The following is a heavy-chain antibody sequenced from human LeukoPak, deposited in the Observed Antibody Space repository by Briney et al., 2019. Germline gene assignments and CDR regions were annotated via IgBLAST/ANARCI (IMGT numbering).Heavy chain of an antibody. J-gene: IGHJ5*02. CDR1: GFTFSSYA. V-gene: IGHV3-23*01. CDR2: ISGSGGTT. Sequence: GGSLRLSCEASGFTFSSYAMNWVRQAPGKGLEWVSAISGSGGTTYYADSVKGRFTISRDNSKNTLYLQMNSLRAEDTAVYYCAKFYVVVAAIGWFDPWGQGTLVTVSS. D-gene: IGHD2-15*01. CDR3: AKFYVVVAAIGWFDP.